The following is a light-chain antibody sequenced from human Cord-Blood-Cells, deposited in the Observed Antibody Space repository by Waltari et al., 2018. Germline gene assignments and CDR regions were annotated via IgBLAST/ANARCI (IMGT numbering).Light chain of an antibody. CDR3: QQYYSTPYT. CDR1: TSVLYSSNNKNY. CDR2: WAS. J-gene: IGKJ2*01. V-gene: IGKV4-1*01. Sequence: DIVMTQSPDSMAVSLGDRASINCQSSTSVLYSSNNKNYLAWYQQKPGQPPKLLIYWASTRESGVPDRFSGSGSGTDFTLTISSLQAEDVAVYYCQQYYSTPYTFGQGTKLEIK.